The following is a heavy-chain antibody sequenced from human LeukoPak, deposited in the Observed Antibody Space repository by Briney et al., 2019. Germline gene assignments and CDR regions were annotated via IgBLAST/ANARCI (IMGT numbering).Heavy chain of an antibody. V-gene: IGHV3-30-3*01. Sequence: PGGPLRLSCAASGFTFSSYAMHWVRQAPGKGLEWVAVISYDGSNKYYADSVKGRFTISRDNSKNTLYLQMNSLRAEDTAVYYCARQPSDITGWFDPWGQGTLVTVSS. J-gene: IGHJ5*02. D-gene: IGHD2-8*02. CDR3: ARQPSDITGWFDP. CDR2: ISYDGSNK. CDR1: GFTFSSYA.